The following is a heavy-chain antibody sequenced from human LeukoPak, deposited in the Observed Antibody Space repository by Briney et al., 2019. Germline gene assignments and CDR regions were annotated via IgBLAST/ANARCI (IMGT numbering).Heavy chain of an antibody. D-gene: IGHD3-10*01. CDR3: ARGSSLLWFGELPIP. CDR1: GYTFTSYD. CDR2: MNPNSGNT. J-gene: IGHJ5*02. V-gene: IGHV1-8*01. Sequence: ASVKVSCKASGYTFTSYDINWVRQATGQGLEWMGWMNPNSGNTGYAQKFQGRVTMTRNTSISTAYMELSSLRSEDTAVYYCARGSSLLWFGELPIPWGQGTLVTVSS.